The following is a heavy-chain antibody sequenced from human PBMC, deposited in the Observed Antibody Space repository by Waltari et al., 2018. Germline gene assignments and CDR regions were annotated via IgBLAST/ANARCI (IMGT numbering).Heavy chain of an antibody. Sequence: EVQLVESGGGLIQPGGSLRLSCAASGFTVSSNYMSWVRQAPGKGLEWVSYISSSSSTIYYADSVKGRFTISRDNAKNSLYLQMNSLRAEDTAVYYCARDKNEGIIYYWGQGTLVTVSS. V-gene: IGHV3-48*01. J-gene: IGHJ4*02. CDR1: GFTVSSNY. CDR2: ISSSSSTI. CDR3: ARDKNEGIIYY. D-gene: IGHD2-15*01.